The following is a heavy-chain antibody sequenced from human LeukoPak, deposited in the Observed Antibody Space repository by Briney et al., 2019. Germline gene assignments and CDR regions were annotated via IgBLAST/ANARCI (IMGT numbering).Heavy chain of an antibody. Sequence: ASVKVSCKASGYIFTSYSVTWIRQAPGQGLEWMGWISAFNGQTNYAPNFQGRFTMTTDASTNTAYMELRGLTSDDTAVYYCARIQLGESGDYWGQGTLVTVSS. CDR1: GYIFTSYS. CDR2: ISAFNGQT. D-gene: IGHD3-16*01. J-gene: IGHJ4*02. CDR3: ARIQLGESGDY. V-gene: IGHV1-18*01.